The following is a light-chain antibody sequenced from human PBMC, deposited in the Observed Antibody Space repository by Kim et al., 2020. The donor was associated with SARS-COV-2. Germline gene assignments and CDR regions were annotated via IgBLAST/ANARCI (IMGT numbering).Light chain of an antibody. V-gene: IGLV3-19*01. J-gene: IGLJ2*01. CDR1: SLRVYY. CDR2: GKN. CDR3: NSRDSSGNLVV. Sequence: SSELTQDPAISVALGQIIRIPCQGDSLRVYYASWYQQKTGQAPVLVIFGKNSRPSGIPDRFSGSSSGNTASLTITGSPAEDEADYYCNSRDSSGNLVVFGGGTQLT.